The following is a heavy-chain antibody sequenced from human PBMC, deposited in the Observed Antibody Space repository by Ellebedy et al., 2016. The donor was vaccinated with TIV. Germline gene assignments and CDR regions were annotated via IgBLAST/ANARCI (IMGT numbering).Heavy chain of an antibody. CDR1: GYSFTSYW. D-gene: IGHD1-7*01. V-gene: IGHV5-51*01. CDR3: ASAIHGTTYWDS. Sequence: GESLKISCKGSGYSFTSYWIGWVRQMPGQGLEWMGIIHLTDSDTRYSPSFQGQVTISAEKSINTAYLQWSSLKASDSALYFCASAIHGTTYWDSWGQGTLVTVSS. CDR2: IHLTDSDT. J-gene: IGHJ4*02.